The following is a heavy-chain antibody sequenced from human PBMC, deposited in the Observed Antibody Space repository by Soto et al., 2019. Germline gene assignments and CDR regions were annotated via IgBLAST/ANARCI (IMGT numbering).Heavy chain of an antibody. V-gene: IGHV4-59*01. Sequence: PSETLSLTCTVSGGSISSYYWSWIRQPPGKGLEWIGYIYYSGSTNYNPSLKSRVTISVDTSKNQFSLKLSSVTAADTAVYYCARGQGGPGYDSSGYRDPGYYYYGMDVWGQGTTVTVSS. J-gene: IGHJ6*02. CDR2: IYYSGST. D-gene: IGHD3-22*01. CDR3: ARGQGGPGYDSSGYRDPGYYYYGMDV. CDR1: GGSISSYY.